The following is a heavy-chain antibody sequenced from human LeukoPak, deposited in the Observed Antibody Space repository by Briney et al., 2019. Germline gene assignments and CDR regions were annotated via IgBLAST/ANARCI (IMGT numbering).Heavy chain of an antibody. CDR3: AKGDVVVATSSFFDL. J-gene: IGHJ2*01. CDR2: ISGSGTST. Sequence: GGSLRLSCAASGFAFSSYAMSWVRQAPGTGLEWVSSISGSGTSTYYADSVKGRFTISRDNSKNTLYLQMNSLRAEDTAVYYCAKGDVVVATSSFFDLWGRGTLVTVSS. D-gene: IGHD2-15*01. V-gene: IGHV3-23*01. CDR1: GFAFSSYA.